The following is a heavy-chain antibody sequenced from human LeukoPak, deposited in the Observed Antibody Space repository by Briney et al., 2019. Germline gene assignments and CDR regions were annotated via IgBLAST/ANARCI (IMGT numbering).Heavy chain of an antibody. CDR2: IFPIFGTA. CDR3: ARIRQSVSHDAFDI. V-gene: IGHV1-69*06. CDR1: GGTFSSYV. Sequence: SVKVSCKASGGTFSSYVISWVRQAPGQGLEWMGGIFPIFGTANYARNFQGRVTITADKSTSTAYMELSSLRSDDTAVYYCARIRQSVSHDAFDIWGQGTMVTVSS. J-gene: IGHJ3*02. D-gene: IGHD2-8*01.